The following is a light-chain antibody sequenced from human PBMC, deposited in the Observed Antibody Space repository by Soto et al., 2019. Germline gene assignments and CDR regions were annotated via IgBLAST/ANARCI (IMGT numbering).Light chain of an antibody. J-gene: IGKJ2*01. Sequence: EIVLTQSPGTLSLSPGERATLSCRASQSVGSGSLLWYQHKPGQAPRLLISGASNRATGIPDRFSGSGSGIDFTLTISRLDPEDFAVYSCQQHVCSRHVYIFGQGAKVVIE. CDR3: QQHVCSRHVYI. CDR1: QSVGSGS. CDR2: GAS. V-gene: IGKV3-20*01.